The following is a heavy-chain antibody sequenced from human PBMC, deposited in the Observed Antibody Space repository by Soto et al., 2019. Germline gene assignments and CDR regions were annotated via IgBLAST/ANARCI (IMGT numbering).Heavy chain of an antibody. CDR2: IDYTGSA. J-gene: IGHJ6*02. Sequence: QEQLQESAPGLVKPSHNLSLTCTVSSGFVSSGGYYWSWVRQHPGKGLAWVGTIDYTGSAYYNPSLNRRVSISVDTSKNQFSLRLSSVTAADTAVYYCARRGPQFGSLFPYYGFDVWGQGTTVTVSS. CDR1: SGFVSSGGYY. CDR3: ARRGPQFGSLFPYYGFDV. V-gene: IGHV4-31*03. D-gene: IGHD2-21*01.